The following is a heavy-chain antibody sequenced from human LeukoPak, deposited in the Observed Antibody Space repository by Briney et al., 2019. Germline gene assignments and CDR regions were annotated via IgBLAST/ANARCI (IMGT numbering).Heavy chain of an antibody. J-gene: IGHJ6*02. D-gene: IGHD3-10*01. CDR2: IIPIFGIA. CDR1: GGTFSSYA. CDR3: ARTMVRGPAPYYYYGMDV. Sequence: ASVKVSCKASGGTFSSYAISWVRQAPGQGLEWMGRIIPIFGIANYAQKFQGRVTITADKSTSTADMELSSLRSEDTAVYYCARTMVRGPAPYYYYGMDVWGQGTTVTVSS. V-gene: IGHV1-69*04.